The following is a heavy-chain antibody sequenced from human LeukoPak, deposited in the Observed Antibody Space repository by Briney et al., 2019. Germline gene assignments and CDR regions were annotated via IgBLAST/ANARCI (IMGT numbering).Heavy chain of an antibody. Sequence: GASVKVSCKASGYTFTGYGISWVRQAPGQGLEWMGWISAYNGNTNYAQKLQGRVTMTTDTSTSTAYMELRSLRSDDTAVYYCARDSPYHYGSGSYQENWFDPWGQGTLVTVSS. D-gene: IGHD3-10*01. J-gene: IGHJ5*02. CDR1: GYTFTGYG. V-gene: IGHV1-18*01. CDR3: ARDSPYHYGSGSYQENWFDP. CDR2: ISAYNGNT.